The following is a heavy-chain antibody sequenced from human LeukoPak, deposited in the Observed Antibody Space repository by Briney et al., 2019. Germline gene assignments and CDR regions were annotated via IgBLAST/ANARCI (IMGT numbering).Heavy chain of an antibody. D-gene: IGHD6-13*01. CDR2: IRYDGSNK. Sequence: GGSLRLSCAASGFTFSSYGMHWVRQAPGKGLEWVAFIRYDGSNKYYADSVKGRFTISRDNSKNSLYLQMNSLRAEDTAVYYCARALAAADAFDIWGQGTMVTVSS. V-gene: IGHV3-30*02. CDR1: GFTFSSYG. J-gene: IGHJ3*02. CDR3: ARALAAADAFDI.